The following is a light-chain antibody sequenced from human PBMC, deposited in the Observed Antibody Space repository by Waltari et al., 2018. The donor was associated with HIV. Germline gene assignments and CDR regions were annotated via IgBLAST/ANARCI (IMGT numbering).Light chain of an antibody. Sequence: SYELTQPPSVSVSPGQTASITCSGDKLGDKYACWYQQRPGQSPVVVIYQDNKRPSGIPERFSGSNSGNTATLNISGTQAMDEADYYCQAWDSSTVVFGGGTKLTVL. CDR3: QAWDSSTVV. J-gene: IGLJ2*01. V-gene: IGLV3-1*01. CDR1: KLGDKY. CDR2: QDN.